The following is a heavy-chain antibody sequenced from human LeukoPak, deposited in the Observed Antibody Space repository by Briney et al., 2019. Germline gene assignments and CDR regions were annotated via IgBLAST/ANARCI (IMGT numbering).Heavy chain of an antibody. Sequence: ASVKVSCKASGYTLTGYYMHWVRQAPGQGLEWMGWINPNIGGTNSAQKFQGRVTMTSDTFISTAYMELSRLRSDDTAVYYCARGGVQDIVVVPAANGIDYWGQGTLVTVSS. CDR1: GYTLTGYY. J-gene: IGHJ4*02. CDR3: ARGGVQDIVVVPAANGIDY. CDR2: INPNIGGT. D-gene: IGHD2-2*01. V-gene: IGHV1-2*02.